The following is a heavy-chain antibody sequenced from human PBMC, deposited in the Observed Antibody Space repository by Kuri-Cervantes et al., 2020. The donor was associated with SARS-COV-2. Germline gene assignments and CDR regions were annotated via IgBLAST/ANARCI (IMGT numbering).Heavy chain of an antibody. Sequence: SETLSLTCTVSGASISSSLYYWGWIRQPPGRGLEWIGSIYYSGTTYYNPSLNSRVTISVDTSKNQFSLKLTSVTAADTAVYYCVRVDCSAGTCYRRSFDYWGRGTLVTGSS. V-gene: IGHV4-39*01. CDR1: GASISSSLYY. CDR2: IYYSGTT. D-gene: IGHD2-15*01. J-gene: IGHJ4*02. CDR3: VRVDCSAGTCYRRSFDY.